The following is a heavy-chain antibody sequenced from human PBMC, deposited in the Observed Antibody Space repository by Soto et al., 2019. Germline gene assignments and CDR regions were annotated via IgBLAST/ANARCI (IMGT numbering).Heavy chain of an antibody. D-gene: IGHD6-19*01. CDR1: GFTFSGSW. CDR3: GRGYGSSPNWFDP. V-gene: IGHV3-7*03. Sequence: EVQLVESGGGLVQPGGSLRLSCVASGFTFSGSWMNWVRQAPGKRLEWVASIQQDETQKYYVDSVRGRFTISRDDGMNSLYLEMSSLRAEDTAIYYCGRGYGSSPNWFDPWGQGTLVTVSS. CDR2: IQQDETQK. J-gene: IGHJ5*02.